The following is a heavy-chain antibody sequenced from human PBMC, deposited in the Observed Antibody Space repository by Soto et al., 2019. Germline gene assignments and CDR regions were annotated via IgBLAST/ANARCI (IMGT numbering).Heavy chain of an antibody. V-gene: IGHV1-18*01. D-gene: IGHD3-10*01. Sequence: ASVKVSCKASGYTFTSYGISWVRQAPGQGLEWMGRISAYNGNTNYAQKLQGRVTMTTDTSTSTAYMELRSLRSDDTAVYYCAREATEGGSGSYYSFYYYGMDVWSQGTTVTVSS. J-gene: IGHJ6*02. CDR3: AREATEGGSGSYYSFYYYGMDV. CDR1: GYTFTSYG. CDR2: ISAYNGNT.